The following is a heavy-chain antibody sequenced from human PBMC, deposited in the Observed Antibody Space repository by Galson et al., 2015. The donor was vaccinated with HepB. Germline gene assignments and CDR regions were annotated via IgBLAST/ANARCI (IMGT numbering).Heavy chain of an antibody. CDR3: ASGGDSYIRDAFDI. V-gene: IGHV3-48*01. J-gene: IGHJ3*02. CDR1: GFTFSSYS. D-gene: IGHD2-21*02. CDR2: ISSSSTI. Sequence: SLRLSCAASGFTFSSYSMNWVRQAPGKGLEWVSYISSSSTIYYADSVKGRFTISRDNAKNSLYLQMNSLRAEDTAVYYCASGGDSYIRDAFDIWGQGTMVTVSS.